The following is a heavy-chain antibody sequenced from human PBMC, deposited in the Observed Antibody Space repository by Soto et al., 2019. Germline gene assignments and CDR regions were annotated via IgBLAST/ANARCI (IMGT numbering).Heavy chain of an antibody. CDR1: GGSISSSSYY. CDR2: IYYSGST. V-gene: IGHV4-39*01. Sequence: SETLSLTCTVSGGSISSSSYYWGWIRQPPGKGLEWIGSIYYSGSTYYNPSLKSRVTISVDTSKNQFSLKLSSVTAADTAVYYCARGRRAAARMDVWGQGTTVTVSS. D-gene: IGHD6-13*01. J-gene: IGHJ6*02. CDR3: ARGRRAAARMDV.